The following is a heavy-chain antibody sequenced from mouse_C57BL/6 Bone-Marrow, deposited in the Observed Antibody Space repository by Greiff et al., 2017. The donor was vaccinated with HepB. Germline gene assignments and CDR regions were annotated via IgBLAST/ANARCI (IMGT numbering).Heavy chain of an antibody. D-gene: IGHD2-3*01. J-gene: IGHJ3*01. CDR2: ISSGGSYT. CDR3: ARQGWLLRN. V-gene: IGHV5-6*03. Sequence: EVKLVESGEGLVKPGGSLKLSCAASGFTFSSYGMSWVRQTPDKRLEWVATISSGGSYTYYPDSVKGRFTISRDNAKNTLYLQMSSLKSEDTAMYYCARQGWLLRNWGQGTLVTVSA. CDR1: GFTFSSYG.